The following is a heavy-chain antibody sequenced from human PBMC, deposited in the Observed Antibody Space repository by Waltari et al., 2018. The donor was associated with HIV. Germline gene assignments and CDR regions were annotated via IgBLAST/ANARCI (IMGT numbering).Heavy chain of an antibody. CDR2: IFSNDEK. D-gene: IGHD3-10*01. V-gene: IGHV2-26*01. CDR1: GFSLSTYRMG. CDR3: ARIRDGIRVYXSGYYFDY. J-gene: IGHJ4*02. Sequence: QVTLKESGPVLVKPTETLKLTSPFSGFSLSTYRMGVSWIRQPPGKALEWLAHIFSNDEKSYSTSLKSRLTISKDTSRSQVVLTMTNMDRVDTATYYCARIRDGIRVYXSGYYFDYWGQGTLVTVSS.